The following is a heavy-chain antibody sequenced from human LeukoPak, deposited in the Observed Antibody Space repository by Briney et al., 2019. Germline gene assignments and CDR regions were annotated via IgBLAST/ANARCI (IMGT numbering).Heavy chain of an antibody. CDR2: ISAYNGNT. CDR1: GYTFTSYG. D-gene: IGHD6-19*01. CDR3: ARVASYSSGWVY. Sequence: ASVKVSCKASGYTFTSYGISWVRQAPGQGLEWMGWISAYNGNTNYAQKLQGRVTMTTDTSTRTAYTELRSLRSDDTAVYYCARVASYSSGWVYWGQGTLVTVSS. J-gene: IGHJ4*02. V-gene: IGHV1-18*01.